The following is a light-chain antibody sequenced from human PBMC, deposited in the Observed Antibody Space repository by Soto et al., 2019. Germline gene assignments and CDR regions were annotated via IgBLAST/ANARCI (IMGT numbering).Light chain of an antibody. CDR3: LSYTTSSTYV. V-gene: IGLV2-14*03. Sequence: QSVLTQPASVSGSPGQSITIPCTGTSGDVGGYNYVSWYQQHPGIAPKVMIYDVSNRPSGVSNRFSGSKSGNTASLTISGLQAEDEADYYCLSYTTSSTYVFGTGTKVTVL. CDR2: DVS. CDR1: SGDVGGYNY. J-gene: IGLJ1*01.